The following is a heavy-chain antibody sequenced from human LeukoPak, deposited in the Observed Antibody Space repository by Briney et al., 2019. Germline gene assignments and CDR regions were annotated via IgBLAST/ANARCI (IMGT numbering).Heavy chain of an antibody. CDR1: GYXFTGYY. V-gene: IGHV1-2*02. D-gene: IGHD2-15*01. J-gene: IGHJ3*02. CDR2: INPNSGGT. CDR3: ARTEIVVVVATTPGAFDI. Sequence: PGASVKASCKASGYXFTGYYIHWVRQAPGQGLEWMGWINPNSGGTNYAQKFQGRVTMTRDTSISTAYMELSRLRSDDTAVYYCARTEIVVVVATTPGAFDIWGQGTMVTVSS.